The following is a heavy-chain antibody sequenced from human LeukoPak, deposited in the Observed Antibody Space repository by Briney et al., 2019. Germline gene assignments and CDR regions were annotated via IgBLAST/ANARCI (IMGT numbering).Heavy chain of an antibody. CDR3: VKDLPYSSSWGTRFDP. V-gene: IGHV3-23*01. Sequence: GGSLRLSCAASGFTFSSYAMSWVRQAPGKGLEWVSTINGGGVNTHYADSVKGRFTISRDNSKNTLYLQMSSLRAEDTAVYYCVKDLPYSSSWGTRFDPWGQGTLVTVSS. J-gene: IGHJ5*02. D-gene: IGHD6-13*01. CDR2: INGGGVNT. CDR1: GFTFSSYA.